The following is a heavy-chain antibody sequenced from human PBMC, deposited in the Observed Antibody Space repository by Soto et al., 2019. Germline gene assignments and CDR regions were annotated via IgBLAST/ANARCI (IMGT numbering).Heavy chain of an antibody. D-gene: IGHD3-16*02. CDR3: AKDSQVWGSYRPDY. Sequence: PGGSLRLSCAASGFIFRNYWMKWVRQAPGKGLEWVANIKEDGSETYYADSVKGRFTISRDNAKNSLFLQMNSLRAEDTALYYCAKDSQVWGSYRPDYWGQGTLVTVSS. J-gene: IGHJ4*02. CDR1: GFIFRNYW. V-gene: IGHV3-7*03. CDR2: IKEDGSET.